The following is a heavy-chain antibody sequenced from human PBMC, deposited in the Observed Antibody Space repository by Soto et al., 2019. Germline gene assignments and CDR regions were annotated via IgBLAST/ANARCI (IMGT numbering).Heavy chain of an antibody. J-gene: IGHJ3*02. Sequence: GGSLRLSCAASGFTVSSNYMSWVRQAPGKGLEWVSVIYSGGSTYYADSVKGRFTISRHNSKNTLYLQMNSLRAEDTAVYYCARVYYDILTGYRYDAFDIWGQGTMVTVSS. CDR1: GFTVSSNY. V-gene: IGHV3-53*04. D-gene: IGHD3-9*01. CDR3: ARVYYDILTGYRYDAFDI. CDR2: IYSGGST.